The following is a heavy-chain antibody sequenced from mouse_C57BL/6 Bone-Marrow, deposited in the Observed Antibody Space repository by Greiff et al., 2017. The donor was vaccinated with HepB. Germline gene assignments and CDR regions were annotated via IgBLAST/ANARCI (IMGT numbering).Heavy chain of an antibody. CDR2: IRNKANGYTT. V-gene: IGHV7-3*01. CDR3: ASEGSGWYFDV. D-gene: IGHD3-2*02. Sequence: EVKVVESGGGLVQPGGSLSLSCAASGFTFTDYYMSWVRQPPGKALEWLGFIRNKANGYTTEYSASVKGRFTISRDNSQSILYLQMNALRAEDSATYYCASEGSGWYFDVWGTGTTVTVSS. CDR1: GFTFTDYY. J-gene: IGHJ1*03.